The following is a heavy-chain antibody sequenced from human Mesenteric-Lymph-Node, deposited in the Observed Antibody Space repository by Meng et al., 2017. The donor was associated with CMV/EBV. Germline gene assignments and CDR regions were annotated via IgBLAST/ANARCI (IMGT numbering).Heavy chain of an antibody. CDR2: IQYDGGYK. CDR3: VKEPGRCITTTSCYDF. V-gene: IGHV3-30*02. D-gene: IGHD2-2*01. Sequence: LSLTCAASGFTFNSYAMHWVRQSPGKGLEWVAFIQYDGGYKDYADSVRGRFTISRDNSKNSLYLQMNSLRPDDTAVYYCVKEPGRCITTTSCYDFWGQGTLVTVSS. J-gene: IGHJ4*02. CDR1: GFTFNSYA.